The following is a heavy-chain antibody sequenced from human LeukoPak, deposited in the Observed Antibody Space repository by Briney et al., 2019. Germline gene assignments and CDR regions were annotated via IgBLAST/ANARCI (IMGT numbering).Heavy chain of an antibody. CDR3: ASTPRDRPSYYYGSGSSLDY. J-gene: IGHJ4*02. D-gene: IGHD3-10*01. CDR1: GGSISSYY. Sequence: SETLSLTCTVSGGSISSYYWSWIRQPAGKGLEWIGRIYTSGSTNYNPSLKSRVTMSADTSKNQFSLKLSSVTAADTAVYYCASTPRDRPSYYYGSGSSLDYWGQGTLVTVSS. V-gene: IGHV4-4*07. CDR2: IYTSGST.